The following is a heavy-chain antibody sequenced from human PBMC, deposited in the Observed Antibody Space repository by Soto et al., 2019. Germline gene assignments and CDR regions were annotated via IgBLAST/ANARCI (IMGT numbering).Heavy chain of an antibody. Sequence: ASVKVSCKASGGTFSRYAISWVRQAPGQGLEWMGGIIPIFGTANYAQKFQGRVTITADESTSTAYMELSSLSSEDTAVYYCAGPPELTRIYYYYGMDVWGQGTTVTVSS. V-gene: IGHV1-69*13. CDR3: AGPPELTRIYYYYGMDV. CDR1: GGTFSRYA. D-gene: IGHD1-7*01. CDR2: IIPIFGTA. J-gene: IGHJ6*02.